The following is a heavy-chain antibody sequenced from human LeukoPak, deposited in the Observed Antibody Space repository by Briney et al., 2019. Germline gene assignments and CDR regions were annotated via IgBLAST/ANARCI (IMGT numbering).Heavy chain of an antibody. D-gene: IGHD2-15*01. CDR1: GFSFSNAW. Sequence: GGSLRLSCAASGFSFSNAWMSWVRQAPGKGLEWIGRIKSKTDRGTTDYAAPVKGRFTISRDDSKNTLYLQMNSLKTEDTAVYYCTTSQGGFWGQGALVTVSS. CDR3: TTSQGGF. J-gene: IGHJ4*02. CDR2: IKSKTDRGTT. V-gene: IGHV3-15*01.